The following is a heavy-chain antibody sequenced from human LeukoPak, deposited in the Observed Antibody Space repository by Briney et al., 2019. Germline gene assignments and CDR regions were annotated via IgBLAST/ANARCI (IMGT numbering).Heavy chain of an antibody. D-gene: IGHD3-9*01. V-gene: IGHV3-23*01. CDR1: GFTFSNYA. Sequence: GGCLRLSCVASGFTFSNYAMSWVRQALGKGVEWVSAITGSGGITYYADSVKGRFTISRDNSKNTLYLQMNSLRAEDTAVYYCAKWGDYDVLTGYYDPDYWGQGTLVTVSS. CDR2: ITGSGGIT. CDR3: AKWGDYDVLTGYYDPDY. J-gene: IGHJ4*02.